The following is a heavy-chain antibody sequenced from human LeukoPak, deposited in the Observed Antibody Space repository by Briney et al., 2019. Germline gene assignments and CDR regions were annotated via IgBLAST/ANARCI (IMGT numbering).Heavy chain of an antibody. CDR2: IIPILGIA. Sequence: EASVKVSCKASGGTFSSYAISWVRQAPGQGLEWMGRIIPILGIANYAQKFQGRVTTTADKSTSTAYMELSSLRSEDTAVYYCARAVGAGYAGPFDPWGQGTLVTVSS. D-gene: IGHD5-12*01. J-gene: IGHJ5*02. CDR1: GGTFSSYA. V-gene: IGHV1-69*04. CDR3: ARAVGAGYAGPFDP.